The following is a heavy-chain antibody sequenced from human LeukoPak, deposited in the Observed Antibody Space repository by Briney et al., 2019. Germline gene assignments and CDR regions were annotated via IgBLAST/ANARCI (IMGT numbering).Heavy chain of an antibody. V-gene: IGHV1-2*02. D-gene: IGHD6-19*01. CDR3: ARQGSNSSGWYPVDD. J-gene: IGHJ4*02. CDR1: GNTFTGYY. CDR2: INPNSACT. Sequence: ASVKVSCKGSGNTFTGYYVHWFRQAPGQGLEWMRWINPNSACTNYAQKFQGRVTMSRDTSISIAYLELSSLTSDDTAVYFCARQGSNSSGWYPVDDWGQGTLVTVSS.